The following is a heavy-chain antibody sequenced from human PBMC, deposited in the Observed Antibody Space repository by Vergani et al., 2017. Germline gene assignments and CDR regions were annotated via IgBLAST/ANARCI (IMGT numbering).Heavy chain of an antibody. J-gene: IGHJ4*02. V-gene: IGHV4-38-2*01. CDR1: GCSISSGYY. CDR2: IYHSGST. Sequence: QVQLQESGPGLVKPSETLSLTCAVSGCSISSGYYWGWIRQPPGKGLEWIGSIYHSGSTYYNPSLKSRVTISVDTSKNQFSLKLSSVTAADTAVYYCARQPSPVGEDYWGQGTLVTVSS. D-gene: IGHD3-10*01. CDR3: ARQPSPVGEDY.